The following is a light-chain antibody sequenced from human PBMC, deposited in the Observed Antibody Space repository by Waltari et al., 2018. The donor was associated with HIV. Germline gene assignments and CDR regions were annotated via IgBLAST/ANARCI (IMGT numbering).Light chain of an antibody. CDR3: CSYAGSSTPV. CDR1: TSDVGSYKL. CDR2: EVS. V-gene: IGLV2-23*02. J-gene: IGLJ2*01. Sequence: QSALTPPASVSGSPGQSSTIPCPGTTSDVGSYKLVSWYQQHPGKAPKLMIYEVSKRPSGVSNRFSGSKSGNTASLTISGLQAEDEADYYCCSYAGSSTPVFGGGTKLTVL.